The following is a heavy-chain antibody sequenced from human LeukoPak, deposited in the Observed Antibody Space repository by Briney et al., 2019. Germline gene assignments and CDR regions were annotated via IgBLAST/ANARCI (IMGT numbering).Heavy chain of an antibody. CDR3: ARHWSSGWYNDAFDI. CDR1: GGSISSSSYY. CDR2: IYYSGST. V-gene: IGHV4-39*01. D-gene: IGHD6-19*01. J-gene: IGHJ3*02. Sequence: SETLSPTCTVSGGSISSSSYYWGWIRQPPGKGLEWIGSIYYSGSTYYNPSLKSRVTISVDTSKNQFSLKLSSVTAADTAVYYCARHWSSGWYNDAFDIWGQGTMVTVSS.